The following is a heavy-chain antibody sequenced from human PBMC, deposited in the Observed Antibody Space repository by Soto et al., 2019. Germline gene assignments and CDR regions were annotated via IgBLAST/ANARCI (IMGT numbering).Heavy chain of an antibody. V-gene: IGHV4-39*01. CDR3: AKRYSSGWPRGGGYFDY. J-gene: IGHJ4*02. Sequence: QLQLQESGPGLVKPSETLSLTCTVSGGSISSSSYYWGWIRQPPGKGLEWIGSIYYSGSTYYNPSLKSRVTISVDTSKNQFSLKLSSVTAADTAVYYCAKRYSSGWPRGGGYFDYWGQGTLVTVSS. CDR1: GGSISSSSYY. D-gene: IGHD6-19*01. CDR2: IYYSGST.